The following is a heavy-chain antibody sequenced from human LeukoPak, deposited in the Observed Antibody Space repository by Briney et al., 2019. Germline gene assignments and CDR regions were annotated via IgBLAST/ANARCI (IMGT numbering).Heavy chain of an antibody. V-gene: IGHV1-2*02. CDR2: INPNSGGT. J-gene: IGHJ4*02. CDR1: GYTFTGYY. CDR3: AREDSSGWYYFDY. Sequence: GASVKVSCKASGYTFTGYYMHWVRQAPGQGLEWMGWINPNSGGTNYAQKLQGRVTMTTDTSTSTAYMELRSLRSDDTAVYYCAREDSSGWYYFDYWGQGTLVTVSS. D-gene: IGHD6-19*01.